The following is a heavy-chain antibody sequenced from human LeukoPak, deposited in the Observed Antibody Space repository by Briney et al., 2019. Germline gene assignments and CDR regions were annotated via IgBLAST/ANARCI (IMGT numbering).Heavy chain of an antibody. CDR1: GFTFSSYA. CDR3: AKGRYSSGWYRLDY. J-gene: IGHJ4*02. Sequence: PGGSLRLSCAASGFTFSSYAMSWVRQAPGKGLEWVSAISGSGGSTYYADSVKGRFTTSRDNSKNTLYLQMNSLRAEDTAVYYCAKGRYSSGWYRLDYWGQGTLVTVSS. D-gene: IGHD6-19*01. CDR2: ISGSGGST. V-gene: IGHV3-23*01.